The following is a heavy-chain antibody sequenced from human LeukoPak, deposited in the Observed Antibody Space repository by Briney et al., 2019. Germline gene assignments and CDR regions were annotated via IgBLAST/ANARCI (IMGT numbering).Heavy chain of an antibody. CDR3: AKEPECGGDCYNEPIDY. CDR2: IYSGGST. J-gene: IGHJ4*02. D-gene: IGHD2-21*02. Sequence: GGSLRLSCAASGFTVSSNYMSWVRQAPGKGLEWVSVIYSGGSTYYADSVKGRFTISRDNSKNTLYLQMNSLRAEDTAVYYCAKEPECGGDCYNEPIDYWGQGTLVTVSS. CDR1: GFTVSSNY. V-gene: IGHV3-53*01.